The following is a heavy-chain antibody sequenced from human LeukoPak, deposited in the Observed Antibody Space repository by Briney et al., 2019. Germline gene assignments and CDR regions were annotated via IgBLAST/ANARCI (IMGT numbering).Heavy chain of an antibody. Sequence: GESLKISCKGSGYSFTSCWIGWVRQMPGKGLEWMGIIYPGDSDTRYSPSFQGQVTISADKSISTAYLQWSSLKASDTAMYYCARTPPDITIFGVADYWGQGTLVTVSS. J-gene: IGHJ4*02. D-gene: IGHD3-3*01. CDR2: IYPGDSDT. CDR3: ARTPPDITIFGVADY. V-gene: IGHV5-51*01. CDR1: GYSFTSCW.